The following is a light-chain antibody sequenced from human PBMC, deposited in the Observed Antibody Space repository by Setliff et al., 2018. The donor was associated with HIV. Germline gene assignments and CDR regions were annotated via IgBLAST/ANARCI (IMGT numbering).Light chain of an antibody. CDR2: EGS. CDR1: SSDIGGYNY. Sequence: QSALTQPASVSGSPGQSITISCTGTSSDIGGYNYVSWYQQHPGKAPKLMIYEGSKRPSGVSNRFSGSKSGNTASLTISGLQAEDEADYYCCSYAGSSTYVFGTGTKGTV. V-gene: IGLV2-23*01. CDR3: CSYAGSSTYV. J-gene: IGLJ1*01.